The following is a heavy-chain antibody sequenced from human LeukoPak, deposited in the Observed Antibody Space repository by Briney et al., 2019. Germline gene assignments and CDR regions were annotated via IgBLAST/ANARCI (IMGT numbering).Heavy chain of an antibody. V-gene: IGHV4-39*07. CDR1: GGSISSSTSGWGWY. CDR3: ARGNNWFDP. CDR2: IYYSGST. Sequence: SETLSLTCTVSGGSISSSTSGWGWYWGWIRQPPGKGLEWIGSIYYSGSTYYNPSLKGRVTISVDTSKNQFSMNLNSVTAADTAVYYCARGNNWFDPWGQGTLVTVSS. J-gene: IGHJ5*02.